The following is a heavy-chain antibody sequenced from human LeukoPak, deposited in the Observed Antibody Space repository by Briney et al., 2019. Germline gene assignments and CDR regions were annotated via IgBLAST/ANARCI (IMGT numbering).Heavy chain of an antibody. CDR1: GFTFSSYW. Sequence: GGSLRLSCAASGFTFSSYWMSWVRQAPGKGLEWVANIKQDGSEKYYVDSVKGRFTISRDNAKNSLYLQMNSLRAEDTAVYYCARAGSSSTSWYYYYYYGMDVWGQGTTVTVSS. CDR2: IKQDGSEK. J-gene: IGHJ6*02. CDR3: ARAGSSSTSWYYYYYYGMDV. D-gene: IGHD2-2*01. V-gene: IGHV3-7*04.